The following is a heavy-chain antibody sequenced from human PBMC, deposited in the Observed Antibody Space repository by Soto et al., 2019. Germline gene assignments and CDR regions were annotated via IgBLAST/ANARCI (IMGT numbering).Heavy chain of an antibody. J-gene: IGHJ6*02. CDR1: GFTFSSYG. CDR2: IWYDGSNK. Sequence: GGSLRLSCAASGFTFSSYGMHWVRQAPGKGLEWVAVIWYDGSNKYYADSVKGRFTISRDNSKNTLYLQMNSLRAEDAAVYYCRAYYDFWSGSPQNYYGMDVWGQGTTVTVSS. V-gene: IGHV3-33*01. D-gene: IGHD3-3*01. CDR3: RAYYDFWSGSPQNYYGMDV.